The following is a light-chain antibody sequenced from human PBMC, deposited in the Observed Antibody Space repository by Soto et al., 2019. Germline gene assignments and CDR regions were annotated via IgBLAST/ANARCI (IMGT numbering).Light chain of an antibody. CDR1: SSDIGSYDH. J-gene: IGLJ1*01. CDR2: AVS. Sequence: QSALTQPASVSGSPGQSITISCSGTSSDIGSYDHVAWYQQFPGKSPKLIIYAVSDRPSGVSDRFSGSKSGISASLTISGXQTEDEADYYCISYTDRQSYLFGTGTKVTVL. CDR3: ISYTDRQSYL. V-gene: IGLV2-14*03.